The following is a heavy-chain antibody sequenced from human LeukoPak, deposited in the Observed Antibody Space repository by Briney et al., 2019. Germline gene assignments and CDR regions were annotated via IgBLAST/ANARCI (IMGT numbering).Heavy chain of an antibody. Sequence: GGSLRLSCAASGFTFSSYAMHWVRQAPGKGLEWVAVISYDGSNEYYADSVKGRFTISRDNSKNTLYLQMNSLRAEDTAVYYCARELIKKYYYGMDVWGQGTTVTVSS. V-gene: IGHV3-30-3*01. CDR2: ISYDGSNE. CDR3: ARELIKKYYYGMDV. CDR1: GFTFSSYA. J-gene: IGHJ6*02.